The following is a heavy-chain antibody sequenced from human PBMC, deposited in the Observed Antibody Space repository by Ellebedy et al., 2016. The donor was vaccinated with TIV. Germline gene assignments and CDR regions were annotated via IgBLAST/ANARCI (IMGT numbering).Heavy chain of an antibody. V-gene: IGHV3-7*01. J-gene: IGHJ5*02. CDR3: ARRASYGDYAVQVNSWFDP. CDR2: IRQEGDVK. Sequence: PGGSLRLSCIASGFSFRSYWMAWVRQAPGKGLEGVADIRQEGDVKYYADSVKGRFTVSRDKAQNSLYLQMNSLRVEDTAVYYCARRASYGDYAVQVNSWFDPWGQGTLVTVFS. CDR1: GFSFRSYW. D-gene: IGHD4-17*01.